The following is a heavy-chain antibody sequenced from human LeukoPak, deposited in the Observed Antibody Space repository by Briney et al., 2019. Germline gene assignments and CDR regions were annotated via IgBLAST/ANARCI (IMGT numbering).Heavy chain of an antibody. CDR3: ANLLGIQLWFT. CDR2: ISGSGGST. J-gene: IGHJ5*02. CDR1: GFTFSSYA. Sequence: GSLRLSCAASGFTFSSYAMSWVRQAPGKGLEWVSGISGSGGSTYYADSVKGRFTISRGNSKNTLYLQMNSLRAEDTAIYYCANLLGIQLWFTWGQGTLVTVSS. V-gene: IGHV3-23*01. D-gene: IGHD5-18*01.